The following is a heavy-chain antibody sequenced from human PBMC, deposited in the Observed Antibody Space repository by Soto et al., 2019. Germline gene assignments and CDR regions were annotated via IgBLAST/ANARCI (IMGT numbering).Heavy chain of an antibody. Sequence: QVQLVQSGAEVTKPGSSVTVSCQASGGTFSSYAISWVRQAPGQGLEWMGGILPIFGTANYAQKFQGRVTITADDSTSTAYMELSSLRSEDTAVYYCARLIVVVVAATGRYYYYGMDVWGQGTTVTVSS. CDR2: ILPIFGTA. J-gene: IGHJ6*02. V-gene: IGHV1-69*01. CDR3: ARLIVVVVAATGRYYYYGMDV. CDR1: GGTFSSYA. D-gene: IGHD2-15*01.